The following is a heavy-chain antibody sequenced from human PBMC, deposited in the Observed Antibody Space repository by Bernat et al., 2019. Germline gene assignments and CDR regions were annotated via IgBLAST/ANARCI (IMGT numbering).Heavy chain of an antibody. V-gene: IGHV3-30*03. J-gene: IGHJ6*02. CDR1: GFTFSSYG. D-gene: IGHD5-18*01. CDR3: ARGRREILSGYSYGYAGFDYYYGMDV. Sequence: QVQLVESGGGGVQPGRSLRLSCAASGFTFSSYGMHWVRQAPGKGLEWVAVISYDGSNKYYADSVKGRFTISRDNSKNTLYLQMNSLRAEDTAVYYCARGRREILSGYSYGYAGFDYYYGMDVWGQGSTVTVTS. CDR2: ISYDGSNK.